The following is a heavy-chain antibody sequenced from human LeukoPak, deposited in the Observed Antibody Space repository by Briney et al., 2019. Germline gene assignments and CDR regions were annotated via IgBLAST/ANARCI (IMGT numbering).Heavy chain of an antibody. Sequence: ASVKVSCKASGYTFTSYGISWVGQAPGQGLEWMGWISAYNGNTNYAQKLQGRVTMTTDTSTSTAYMELRSLRSDDTAVYYCARVFEDRYSSGRYPNYYYYGMDVWGQGTTVTVSS. V-gene: IGHV1-18*01. D-gene: IGHD6-19*01. CDR2: ISAYNGNT. CDR1: GYTFTSYG. J-gene: IGHJ6*02. CDR3: ARVFEDRYSSGRYPNYYYYGMDV.